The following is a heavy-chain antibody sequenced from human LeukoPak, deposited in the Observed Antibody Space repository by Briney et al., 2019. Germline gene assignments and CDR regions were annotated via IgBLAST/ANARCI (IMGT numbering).Heavy chain of an antibody. CDR2: IYPGDSDT. CDR1: GYSFTSYW. J-gene: IGHJ3*02. CDR3: ASRGHSHGRDLAFDI. Sequence: PGESLKISCKGSGYSFTSYWIGWVRQMPGKGLEWMGIIYPGDSDTRYSPSFQGQVTISADKSISTAYLQWSSLKASDTAMYYCASRGHSHGRDLAFDIWGQGTMVTVSS. V-gene: IGHV5-51*01. D-gene: IGHD5-18*01.